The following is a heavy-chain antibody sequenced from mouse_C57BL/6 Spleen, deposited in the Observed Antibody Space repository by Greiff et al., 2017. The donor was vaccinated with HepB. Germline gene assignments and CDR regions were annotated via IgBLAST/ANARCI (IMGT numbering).Heavy chain of an antibody. D-gene: IGHD1-1*02. J-gene: IGHJ3*01. CDR3: ARRGGKAWFAY. Sequence: VQLQQPGAELVRPGSSVKLSCKASGYTFTSYWMDWVKQRPGQGLEWIGNIYPSDSETHYNQKFKDKATLTVDKSSSTAYMQLSSLTSEDSAVYYCARRGGKAWFAYWGQGTLVTVSA. CDR2: IYPSDSET. V-gene: IGHV1-61*01. CDR1: GYTFTSYW.